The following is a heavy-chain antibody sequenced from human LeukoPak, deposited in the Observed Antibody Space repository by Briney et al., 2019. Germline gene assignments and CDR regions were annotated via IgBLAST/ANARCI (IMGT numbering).Heavy chain of an antibody. J-gene: IGHJ6*03. CDR1: GGSISSGGYY. CDR3: ARVQAPYYYYMDV. V-gene: IGHV4-31*03. D-gene: IGHD4-11*01. CDR2: IYYSGST. Sequence: SETLSLTCTVSGGSISSGGYYWSWIRQHPGKGLEWIGYIYYSGSTYYNPSLKSRVTISVDTSKNQFSPKLSSVTAADTAVYYCARVQAPYYYYMDVWGKGTTVTVSS.